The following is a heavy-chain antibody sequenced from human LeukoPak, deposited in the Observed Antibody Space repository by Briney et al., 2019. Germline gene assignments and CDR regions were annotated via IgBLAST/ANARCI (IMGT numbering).Heavy chain of an antibody. CDR2: INHSGST. J-gene: IGHJ4*02. CDR3: ASGDRYYYDSSGYCYDY. Sequence: PSETLSLTCAVYGGSFSGYYWSWTRQPPGKGLEWTGEINHSGSTNYNPSLQSRVTISVDTSKNQFSLKLSSVTAADTAAYYCASGDRYYYDSSGYCYDYWGQGTLVTVSS. CDR1: GGSFSGYY. D-gene: IGHD3-22*01. V-gene: IGHV4-34*01.